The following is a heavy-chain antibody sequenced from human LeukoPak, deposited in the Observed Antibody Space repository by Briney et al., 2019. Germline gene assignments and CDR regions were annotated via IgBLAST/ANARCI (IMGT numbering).Heavy chain of an antibody. J-gene: IGHJ4*02. CDR1: GYTFTGYY. D-gene: IGHD1-26*01. V-gene: IGHV1-2*02. Sequence: ASVKVSCKASGYTFTGYYIHWVRRAPGQGLEWMGWINPNSDGTNYAQKFQGRVTMTRDTSISTAYMELSGLRSDDTAVYYCARTEQGGSYWYYFDYWGQGALVTVS. CDR2: INPNSDGT. CDR3: ARTEQGGSYWYYFDY.